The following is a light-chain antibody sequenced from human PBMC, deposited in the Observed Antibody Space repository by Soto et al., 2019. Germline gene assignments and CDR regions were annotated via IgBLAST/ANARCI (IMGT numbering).Light chain of an antibody. CDR1: QSVNIN. CDR3: QQFGSSPRT. Sequence: EIVITQSPATLSVSPGERATLSCRASQSVNINLAWYQQKPGQAPRLLIYGASSRATGIPDRFSGSGSGTDFTLTISRLEPEDFAVYYCQQFGSSPRTFGQGTKVDI. J-gene: IGKJ1*01. V-gene: IGKV3-20*01. CDR2: GAS.